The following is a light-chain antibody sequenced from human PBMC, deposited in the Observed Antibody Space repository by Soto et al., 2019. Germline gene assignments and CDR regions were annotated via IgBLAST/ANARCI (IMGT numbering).Light chain of an antibody. CDR1: SSDIGGYTY. J-gene: IGLJ2*01. CDR2: EVS. V-gene: IGLV2-14*01. CDR3: TSYTGSNIYVI. Sequence: QSVLTQPASVSGSPGQSITISCTGISSDIGGYTYVSWYQQHPGKAPKLMIYEVSNRPSGVSSRFSGSKSGNTASRTISGLQAEDEADYYCTSYTGSNIYVIFGGGTKLTVL.